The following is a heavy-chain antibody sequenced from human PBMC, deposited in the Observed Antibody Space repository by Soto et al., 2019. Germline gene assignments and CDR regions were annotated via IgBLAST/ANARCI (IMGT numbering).Heavy chain of an antibody. CDR1: GFTFSDYY. CDR3: ARVVHYYGSGSYFGPYFDY. Sequence: GGSLRLSCAASGFTFSDYYMSWIRQAPGKGLEWVSYISSSSYTNYADSVKGRFTISRDNAKNSLYLQMNSLRAEDTAVFYCARVVHYYGSGSYFGPYFDYRAQRTPVTVSS. V-gene: IGHV3-11*05. CDR2: ISSSSYT. D-gene: IGHD3-10*01. J-gene: IGHJ4*02.